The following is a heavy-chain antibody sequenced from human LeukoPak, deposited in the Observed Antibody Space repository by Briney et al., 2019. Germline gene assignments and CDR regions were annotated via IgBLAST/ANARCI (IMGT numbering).Heavy chain of an antibody. Sequence: GRSLRLSCAASGFTFSSYGMHWVRRAPGKGLEWVAVIWYDGSNKYYADSVKGRFTISRDNSKNTLYLQMNSLRAEDTAVYYCAKDFLRLSTVESWGQGTLVTVSS. CDR2: IWYDGSNK. CDR1: GFTFSSYG. CDR3: AKDFLRLSTVES. V-gene: IGHV3-33*06. D-gene: IGHD4-17*01. J-gene: IGHJ4*02.